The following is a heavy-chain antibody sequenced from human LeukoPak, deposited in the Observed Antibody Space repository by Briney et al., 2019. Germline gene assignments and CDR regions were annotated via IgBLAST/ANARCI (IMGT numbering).Heavy chain of an antibody. V-gene: IGHV1-2*02. CDR2: INPNSGGT. Sequence: ASVKVSCKASGYTFTGYYMHWVRQAPGQGLEWMGWINPNSGGTNYAQKFQGRVTMTRDTSISTAYMELSRLRSDDTAVYYCARDRGYNPDTFDIWGQGTMVTVSS. CDR3: ARDRGYNPDTFDI. D-gene: IGHD5-24*01. CDR1: GYTFTGYY. J-gene: IGHJ3*02.